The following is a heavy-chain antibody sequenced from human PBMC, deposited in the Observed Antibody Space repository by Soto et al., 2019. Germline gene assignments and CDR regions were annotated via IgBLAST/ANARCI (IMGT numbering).Heavy chain of an antibody. D-gene: IGHD2-21*01. CDR2: INPTGGST. J-gene: IGHJ4*02. V-gene: IGHV1-46*01. CDR1: VYTFINYY. Sequence: ASGKVSCKASVYTFINYYIHWVRQAPGHGLEWMAIINPTGGSTNYAQKFQGRLTLTMDTSTSTVYMELSSLTSEDTAMYYCARHRGGGDVWGQETLFTVS. CDR3: ARHRGGGDV.